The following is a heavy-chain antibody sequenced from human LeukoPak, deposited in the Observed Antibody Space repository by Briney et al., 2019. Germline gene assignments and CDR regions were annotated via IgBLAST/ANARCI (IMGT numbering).Heavy chain of an antibody. CDR2: ISSSSSYI. J-gene: IGHJ4*02. V-gene: IGHV3-21*01. CDR1: GFTFSSYS. D-gene: IGHD6-19*01. CDR3: ARALAVAGPSDY. Sequence: GGSLRLSCAASGFTFSSYSMNWVRQAPGKGLEWASSISSSSSYIYYADSVKGRFTISRDNAKNSLYLQMNSLRAEDTAVYYCARALAVAGPSDYWGQGTLVTVSS.